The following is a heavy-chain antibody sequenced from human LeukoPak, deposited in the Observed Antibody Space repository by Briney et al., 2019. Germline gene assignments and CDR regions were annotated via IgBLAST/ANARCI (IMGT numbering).Heavy chain of an antibody. CDR2: IDPTSGGT. CDR1: GYTFSGYY. CDR3: ARVPGPYTTSRFDY. J-gene: IGHJ4*02. V-gene: IGHV1-2*02. Sequence: ASVRVSCKTSGYTFSGYYLHWVRQAPGQGPEWMGRIDPTSGGTHYAQKFQGRVTVTRDTSTCTVYMELSGLRSDDTAVYYCARVPGPYTTSRFDYWGQGTLVTVSS. D-gene: IGHD2-2*02.